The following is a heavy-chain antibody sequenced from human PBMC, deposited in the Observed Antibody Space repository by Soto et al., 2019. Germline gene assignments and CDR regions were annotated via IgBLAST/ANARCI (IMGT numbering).Heavy chain of an antibody. CDR1: GGSISSGGYY. CDR3: ARAPCSGGSCYPHYYYYYGMDV. D-gene: IGHD2-15*01. J-gene: IGHJ6*02. Sequence: QVQLQESGPGLVKPSQTLSLTCTVSGGSISSGGYYWSWIRQHPGKGREWIGYIYYSGSTYYNPSLKSRVTISVDTSKNQFSLKLSSVTAADTAVYYCARAPCSGGSCYPHYYYYYGMDVWGQGTTVTVSS. V-gene: IGHV4-31*03. CDR2: IYYSGST.